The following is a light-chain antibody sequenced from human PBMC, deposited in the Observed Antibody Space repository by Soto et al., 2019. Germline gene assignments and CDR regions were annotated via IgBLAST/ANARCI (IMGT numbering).Light chain of an antibody. CDR1: RTDGDGHDY. V-gene: IGLV2-14*03. CDR2: DVY. CDR3: TSYTASSPFYV. J-gene: IGLJ1*01. Sequence: QSVLTQPASVSGSPGQSIAISCIGVRTDGDGHDYVSWYQQHPGQAPQLIIYDVYNRPSGVSDRFSGSKSGNTASLIISGLQAEDDADYFCTSYTASSPFYVFGAGTIVTVL.